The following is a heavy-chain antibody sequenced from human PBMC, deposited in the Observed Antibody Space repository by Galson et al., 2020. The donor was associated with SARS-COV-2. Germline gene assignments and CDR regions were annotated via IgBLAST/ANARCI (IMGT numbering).Heavy chain of an antibody. D-gene: IGHD1-26*01. CDR3: AWEGIVGATKRGAFDI. Sequence: SVKVSCKASGGTFSSYAISWVRQAPGQGLEWMGGIIPILGIANYAQKFQGRVTITADKSTSTAYMELSSLRSEDTAVYYCAWEGIVGATKRGAFDIWGQVTMVTVSS. CDR1: GGTFSSYA. CDR2: IIPILGIA. V-gene: IGHV1-69*10. J-gene: IGHJ3*02.